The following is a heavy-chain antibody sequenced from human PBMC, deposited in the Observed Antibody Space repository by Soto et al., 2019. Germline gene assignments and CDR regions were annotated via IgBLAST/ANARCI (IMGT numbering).Heavy chain of an antibody. Sequence: PSETLSLTCTVSGASVSSGFHYWSWIRQHPEKGLEWIGYIYYSGSTYYNPSLRGRVTISIDTSKNQFFLKLSAVTAADTAVYYCARDVRTSSSALYFDYWGQGALVTVSS. CDR1: GASVSSGFHY. J-gene: IGHJ4*02. CDR2: IYYSGST. D-gene: IGHD6-13*01. V-gene: IGHV4-31*03. CDR3: ARDVRTSSSALYFDY.